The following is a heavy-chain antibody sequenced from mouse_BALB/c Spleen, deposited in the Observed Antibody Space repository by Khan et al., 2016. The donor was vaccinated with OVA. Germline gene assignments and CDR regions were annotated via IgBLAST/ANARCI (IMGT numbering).Heavy chain of an antibody. CDR2: IWSGGST. Sequence: QVQLKQSGPGLVQPSQSLSITCTVSGFSLTTYGIHWVRQSPGKGLEWLGVIWSGGSTDYNAPFISRLSISQDNSKSQVFFKMNSLQADDTAIYYCARHSYSNNFTYWGQGTLVTVSA. D-gene: IGHD2-5*01. CDR3: ARHSYSNNFTY. J-gene: IGHJ3*01. V-gene: IGHV2-2*01. CDR1: GFSLTTYG.